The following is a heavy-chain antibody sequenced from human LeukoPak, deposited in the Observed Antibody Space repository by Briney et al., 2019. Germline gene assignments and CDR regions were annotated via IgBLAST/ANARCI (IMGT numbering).Heavy chain of an antibody. J-gene: IGHJ5*02. CDR1: GFTFDDYA. D-gene: IGHD3-9*01. V-gene: IGHV3-9*01. CDR2: ISWNSGSI. CDR3: AKAERKPIYDILTGYYGHNWFDP. Sequence: GRSLRLSCAASGFTFDDYAMHWVRQAPGKALEWVSGISWNSGSIGYADSVKGRFTISRDNAKNSLYLQMNSLRAEDTALYYCAKAERKPIYDILTGYYGHNWFDPWGQGTLVTVSS.